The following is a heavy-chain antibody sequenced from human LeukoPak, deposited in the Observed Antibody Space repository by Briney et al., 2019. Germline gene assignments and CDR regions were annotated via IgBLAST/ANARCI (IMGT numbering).Heavy chain of an antibody. CDR2: ISGRGGST. CDR1: GFTFSSYA. J-gene: IGHJ4*02. D-gene: IGHD3-10*01. CDR3: AKNRLKSYPGTDFDY. V-gene: IGHV3-23*01. Sequence: PGGSLRVSCAASGFTFSSYAMSWVRQAPGKGLEWVSAISGRGGSTYYADSVKGRFTISRDNSKNTLYLKMNSLRAADTAVYYCAKNRLKSYPGTDFDYWGQGTLVTVSS.